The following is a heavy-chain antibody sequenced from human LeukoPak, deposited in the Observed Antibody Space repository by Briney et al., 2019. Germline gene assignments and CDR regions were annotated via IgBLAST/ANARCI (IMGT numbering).Heavy chain of an antibody. CDR2: IYYSGGT. D-gene: IGHD2-15*01. J-gene: IGHJ5*02. CDR1: GGSISSYY. Sequence: PSETLSLTCTVSGGSISSYYWSWIRQPPGKGLEWIGYIYYSGGTNYNPSLKSRVTISVDTSKNQFSLKLTSVTAADTAVYYCAASGGPINWFDPWGQGTLVTVSS. V-gene: IGHV4-59*12. CDR3: AASGGPINWFDP.